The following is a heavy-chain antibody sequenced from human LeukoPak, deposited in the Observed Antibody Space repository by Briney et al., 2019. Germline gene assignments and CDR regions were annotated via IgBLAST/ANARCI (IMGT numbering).Heavy chain of an antibody. J-gene: IGHJ4*02. D-gene: IGHD2-15*01. CDR1: GSSISSYY. Sequence: KPSETLSLTCTVSGSSISSYYWSWIRRPPGKGLEWIGYIYSSGSAKYNSSLQSRVTISEDTSKNQFSLKLSSVTAADTAVYYCARHEVGYCSGGSCPYYFDYWGQGTLVTVSS. CDR3: ARHEVGYCSGGSCPYYFDY. V-gene: IGHV4-59*08. CDR2: IYSSGSA.